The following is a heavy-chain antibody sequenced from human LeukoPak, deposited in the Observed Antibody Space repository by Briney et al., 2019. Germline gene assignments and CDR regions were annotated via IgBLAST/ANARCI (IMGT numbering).Heavy chain of an antibody. Sequence: GGSLRLSCAASGFSFSSYGMSWVRQAPGKGLEWVSGISWNSGSIGYADSVKGRFTISRDNAKNSLYLQMNSLRAEDTALYYCAKGPISEGFDYWGQGTLVTVSS. D-gene: IGHD2-21*01. CDR3: AKGPISEGFDY. CDR2: ISWNSGSI. J-gene: IGHJ4*02. V-gene: IGHV3-9*01. CDR1: GFSFSSYG.